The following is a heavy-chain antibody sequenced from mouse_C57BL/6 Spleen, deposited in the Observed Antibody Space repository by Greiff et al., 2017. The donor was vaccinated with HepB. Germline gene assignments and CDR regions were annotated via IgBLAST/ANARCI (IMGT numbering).Heavy chain of an antibody. Sequence: QVQLQQPGAELVKPGASVKLSCKASGYTFTSYWMHWVKQRPGQGLEWIGMIHPNSGSTNYNEKFKSKATLTVDKSSSTAYMQFSSLTSEDSAVYYCARTGVVATDYWGQGTTLTVSS. D-gene: IGHD1-1*01. CDR1: GYTFTSYW. J-gene: IGHJ2*01. CDR3: ARTGVVATDY. CDR2: IHPNSGST. V-gene: IGHV1-64*01.